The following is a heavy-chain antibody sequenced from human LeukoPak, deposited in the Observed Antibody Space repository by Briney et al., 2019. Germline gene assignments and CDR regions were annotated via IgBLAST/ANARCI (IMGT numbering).Heavy chain of an antibody. CDR3: AREEIQLWLGDYFDY. CDR2: IIPIFGTA. V-gene: IGHV1-69*06. CDR1: GGTFSSYA. J-gene: IGHJ4*02. D-gene: IGHD5-18*01. Sequence: SVKVSCKASGGTFSSYAISWVRQAPGQGLEWMGGIIPIFGTANYAQKFQGRVTITADKSTSTAYMELSRLRSDDTAVYYCAREEIQLWLGDYFDYWGQGTLVTVSS.